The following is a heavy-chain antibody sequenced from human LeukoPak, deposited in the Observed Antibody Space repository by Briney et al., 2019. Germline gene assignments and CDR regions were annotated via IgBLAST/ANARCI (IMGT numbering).Heavy chain of an antibody. J-gene: IGHJ6*02. Sequence: PGGSLRLSWAASGFTFSSYGMHWVRQAPGKGLEWVAVISYDGSNKYYADSVKGRFTISRDNFKNTLYLQMNSLRAEDTAVYYCAKDQVRILYYYYGMDVWGQGTTVTVSS. D-gene: IGHD1-1*01. CDR3: AKDQVRILYYYYGMDV. V-gene: IGHV3-30*18. CDR1: GFTFSSYG. CDR2: ISYDGSNK.